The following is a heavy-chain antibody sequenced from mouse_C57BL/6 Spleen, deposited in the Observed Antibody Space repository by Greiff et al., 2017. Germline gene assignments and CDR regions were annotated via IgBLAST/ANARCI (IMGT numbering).Heavy chain of an antibody. Sequence: QVQLQQSGAELVRPGASVTLSCKASGYTFTDYEMHWVKQTPVHGLEWIGAIDPETGGTAYNQKFKGKAILTADKSSSTAYMELRSLTSEDSAVYYCTREWVTTGGGLLAMDYWGQGTSVTVSS. D-gene: IGHD2-2*01. CDR1: GYTFTDYE. CDR3: TREWVTTGGGLLAMDY. J-gene: IGHJ4*01. CDR2: IDPETGGT. V-gene: IGHV1-15*01.